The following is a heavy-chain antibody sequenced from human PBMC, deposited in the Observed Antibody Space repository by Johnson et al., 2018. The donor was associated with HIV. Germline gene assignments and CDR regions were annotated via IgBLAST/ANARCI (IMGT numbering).Heavy chain of an antibody. CDR3: AKDRIRSGYGPGAFDI. D-gene: IGHD5-12*01. CDR2: IRNDGSNK. Sequence: QVQLVESGGGVVQPGGSLRLSCAASGFTFSSYGMHWVRQAPGKGLEWVAFIRNDGSNKYYADSVKGRFTISRDNSKNTLYLQMNSLRAEDTAVYYCAKDRIRSGYGPGAFDIWGQGTMVTVSS. J-gene: IGHJ3*02. CDR1: GFTFSSYG. V-gene: IGHV3-30*02.